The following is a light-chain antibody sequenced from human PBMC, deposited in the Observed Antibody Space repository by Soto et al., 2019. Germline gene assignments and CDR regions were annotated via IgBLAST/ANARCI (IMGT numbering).Light chain of an antibody. CDR3: MQPLQTLIT. CDR1: QSLTHSSGYNY. Sequence: EIVLTQSPLSLFVSPGEPASISCRSSQSLTHSSGYNYLDWYLLKPGQPPQLLIYLGSNRGSGVPDRFSAGGSGTEFTLTISRVETEDAGIYFCMQPLQTLITFGQGTRLEIQ. J-gene: IGKJ5*01. V-gene: IGKV2-28*01. CDR2: LGS.